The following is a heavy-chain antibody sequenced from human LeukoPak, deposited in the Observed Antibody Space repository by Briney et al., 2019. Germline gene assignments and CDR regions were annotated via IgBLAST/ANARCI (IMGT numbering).Heavy chain of an antibody. CDR1: GFTLSSHE. V-gene: IGHV3-48*03. CDR3: ARTLTTTYS. J-gene: IGHJ4*02. CDR2: ISNSGGDI. D-gene: IGHD4-17*01. Sequence: GGSLRISCTASGFTLSSHEKKVVRQAPGGGLEWLSYISNSGGDINYADSVKGRFTISRDNAKNSLYLQMNSLRVEDTAVYYCARTLTTTYSWGQGTLVTVSS.